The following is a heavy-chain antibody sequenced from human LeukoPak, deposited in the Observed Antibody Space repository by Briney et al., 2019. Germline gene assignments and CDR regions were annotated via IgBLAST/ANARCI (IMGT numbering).Heavy chain of an antibody. CDR1: GASMTSHY. CDR2: IFHTGST. J-gene: IGHJ4*02. CDR3: AKEGGPARPGLDS. Sequence: SETLSFTCTVSGASMTSHYWTWMRQDPGTGLEWIGNIFHTGSTSYNPALESRVTISLDSSNNQFSLKMTSVTPADTAVYYCAKEGGPARPGLDSWGQGTLVTVSS. D-gene: IGHD6-6*01. V-gene: IGHV4-59*11.